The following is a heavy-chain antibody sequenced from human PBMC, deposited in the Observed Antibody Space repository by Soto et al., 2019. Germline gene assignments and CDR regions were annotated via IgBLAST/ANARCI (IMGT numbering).Heavy chain of an antibody. V-gene: IGHV1-3*01. CDR3: ARELLAYCGGDCFPAD. Sequence: ASVKVSCKASGYTFTSYAMHWVRQAPGQRLEWMGWINAGNGNTKYSQKFQGRVTITRDTSASTAYMELSSLRSEDTAVYYCARELLAYCGGDCFPADWGQGTQVTVSS. J-gene: IGHJ4*02. D-gene: IGHD2-21*02. CDR1: GYTFTSYA. CDR2: INAGNGNT.